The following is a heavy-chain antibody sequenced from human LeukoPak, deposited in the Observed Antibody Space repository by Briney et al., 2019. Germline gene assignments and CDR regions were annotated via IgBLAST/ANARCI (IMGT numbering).Heavy chain of an antibody. Sequence: GESLKISCKGSGYSFTSYWIGWVRQMPGKGLEWMGIIYPDDSDTRYSPSFQGQVTISADKSISTAYLQWSSLKASDTAIYYCARLSIRDSSRWFDPWGQGTLVTVSS. J-gene: IGHJ5*02. V-gene: IGHV5-51*01. CDR2: IYPDDSDT. CDR1: GYSFTSYW. CDR3: ARLSIRDSSRWFDP. D-gene: IGHD3-10*01.